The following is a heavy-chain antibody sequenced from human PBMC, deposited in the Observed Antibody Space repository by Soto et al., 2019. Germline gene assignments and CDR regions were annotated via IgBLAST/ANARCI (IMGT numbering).Heavy chain of an antibody. CDR2: INPNSGGT. CDR3: ARSRGYSYGLDYYYYGMDV. V-gene: IGHV1-2*02. D-gene: IGHD5-18*01. CDR1: GYTLTGYY. J-gene: IGHJ6*02. Sequence: PVKVPCKASGYTLTGYYSHWVRPAPGQGLEWMGWINPNSGGTNYAQKFQGRVTMTRDTSISTAYMELSRLRSDDTAVYYCARSRGYSYGLDYYYYGMDVWGQGTKVTVS.